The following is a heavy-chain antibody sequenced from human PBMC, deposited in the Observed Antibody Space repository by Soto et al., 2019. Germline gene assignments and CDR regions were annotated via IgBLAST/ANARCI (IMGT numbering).Heavy chain of an antibody. J-gene: IGHJ4*02. CDR3: ARGGSTIAARIFDY. V-gene: IGHV4-61*08. CDR1: GGSISSGGYY. D-gene: IGHD6-6*01. CDR2: IYYIGST. Sequence: SETRSLTCTVSGGSISSGGYYWSWIRQHPGKGLEWIGYIYYIGSTNYNPSLKSRVTISIDTSKNQFSLKLSSVTPADTAVYYCARGGSTIAARIFDYWGQGILVTVSS.